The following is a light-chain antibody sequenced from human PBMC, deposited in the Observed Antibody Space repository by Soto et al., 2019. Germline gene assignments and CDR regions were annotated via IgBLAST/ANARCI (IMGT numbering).Light chain of an antibody. Sequence: QSALTQPASVYGSPGQSITISCTGTSSDVGGYNYVSWYQQHPGKAPKLIIYEVSKRPSGVSNRFSGSKSGNTASLTISGLQAEDEADYYCNSYTSKSTGVFGTGTKLTVL. CDR2: EVS. J-gene: IGLJ1*01. CDR3: NSYTSKSTGV. CDR1: SSDVGGYNY. V-gene: IGLV2-14*01.